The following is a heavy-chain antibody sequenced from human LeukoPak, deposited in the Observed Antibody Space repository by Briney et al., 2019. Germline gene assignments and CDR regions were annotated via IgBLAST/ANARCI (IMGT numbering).Heavy chain of an antibody. CDR3: ARGNYGDYGGDFDY. Sequence: SETLSLTCTVSGGSISSYYWSWIRQPPGKGLEWIGYIYCSGSTNYNPSLKSRVTISVDTSKNQFSLKLSSVTAADTAVYYCARGNYGDYGGDFDYWGQGTLVTVSS. CDR1: GGSISSYY. D-gene: IGHD4-17*01. V-gene: IGHV4-59*01. J-gene: IGHJ4*02. CDR2: IYCSGST.